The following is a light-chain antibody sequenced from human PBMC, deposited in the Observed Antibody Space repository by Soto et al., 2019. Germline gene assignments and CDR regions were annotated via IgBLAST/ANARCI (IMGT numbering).Light chain of an antibody. J-gene: IGKJ2*01. CDR3: QQANNWHRT. CDR1: QSVSSN. V-gene: IGKV3-15*01. CDR2: GAS. Sequence: EIVMTQSPATLSVSPGERATLSCRASQSVSSNLAWYQQKPGQAPRLLIYGASTRATGIPARFSGSGSGTEFTLTISSLQSEDFAVYYCQQANNWHRTFGQGTKLEIK.